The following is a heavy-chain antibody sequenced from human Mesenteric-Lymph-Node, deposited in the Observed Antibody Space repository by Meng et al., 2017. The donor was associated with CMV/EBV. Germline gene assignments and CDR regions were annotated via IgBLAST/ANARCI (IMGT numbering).Heavy chain of an antibody. D-gene: IGHD2-2*03. CDR2: IKSQSDGGTT. CDR1: GFIFSNAW. J-gene: IGHJ5*02. CDR3: AKNIGYCSSTSCSNLNWFDP. V-gene: IGHV3-15*01. Sequence: GESLKISCSASGFIFSNAWMTWVRQAPGKGLEWVGRIKSQSDGGTTDYTAPVKGRFTISRDDSKNTLYLQMNSLRAEDTAVYYCAKNIGYCSSTSCSNLNWFDPWGQGTLVTVSS.